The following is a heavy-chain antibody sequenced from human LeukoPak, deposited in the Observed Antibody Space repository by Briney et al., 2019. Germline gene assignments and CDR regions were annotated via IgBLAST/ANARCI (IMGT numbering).Heavy chain of an antibody. V-gene: IGHV3-11*01. Sequence: GGSLRLSCAASGFTFSDYHMNWIRQAPGKGLEWLSHISSSGSTIYYTASVKGRFTISRDNSKNSLYLQMNSLRDEDTAVYYCARRTGMTLPGWLRVVDLWGQGTLVTVSS. CDR2: ISSSGSTI. J-gene: IGHJ5*02. D-gene: IGHD6-19*01. CDR1: GFTFSDYH. CDR3: ARRTGMTLPGWLRVVDL.